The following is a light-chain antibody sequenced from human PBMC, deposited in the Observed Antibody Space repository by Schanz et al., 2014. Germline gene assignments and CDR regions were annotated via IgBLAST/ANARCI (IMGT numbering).Light chain of an antibody. J-gene: IGLJ3*02. CDR2: DDR. Sequence: SYELTQPPSVSVAPGQTARITCGGNHIGIKTVHWYKQKPGQAPVLVLYDDRDRPSGIPKRFSGSNSGNTATLTISRVEVGDEADYYCQLWHSNSDHWVFGGGTKLTVL. CDR1: HIGIKT. CDR3: QLWHSNSDHWV. V-gene: IGLV3-21*02.